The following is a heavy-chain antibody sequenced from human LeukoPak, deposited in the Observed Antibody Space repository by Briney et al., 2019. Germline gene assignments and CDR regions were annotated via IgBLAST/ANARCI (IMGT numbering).Heavy chain of an antibody. D-gene: IGHD4-11*01. Sequence: SQTLSLTCTVSGASISSGPHYWSWIRQPAGKGLEWIGRIYSSGSTNYNPSLESRVTISADTSKNQFSLTLHSVTAADTAVYYFARDAYSPDVFDMWGQGTMVTVSS. CDR2: IYSSGST. J-gene: IGHJ3*02. V-gene: IGHV4-61*02. CDR3: ARDAYSPDVFDM. CDR1: GASISSGPHY.